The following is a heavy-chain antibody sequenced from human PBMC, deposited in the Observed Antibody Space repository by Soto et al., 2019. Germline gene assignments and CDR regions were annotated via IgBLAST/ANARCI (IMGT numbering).Heavy chain of an antibody. D-gene: IGHD2-2*02. Sequence: ASVKVSCKASGYTFTSYGISWVRQAPGQGLEWMGWISAYNGNTNYAQKLQGRATITTDTSASTAHMELNSLRSDDTAVYYCASSFTVTATIDYWGQGTLVTVSS. CDR2: ISAYNGNT. CDR1: GYTFTSYG. V-gene: IGHV1-18*01. J-gene: IGHJ4*02. CDR3: ASSFTVTATIDY.